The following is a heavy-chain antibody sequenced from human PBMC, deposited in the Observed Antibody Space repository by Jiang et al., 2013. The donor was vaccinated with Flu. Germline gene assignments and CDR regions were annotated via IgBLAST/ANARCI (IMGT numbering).Heavy chain of an antibody. D-gene: IGHD3-22*01. CDR1: GYTFTNYG. CDR3: VRSSSSGYYFGASIDY. CDR2: ISGYNGDT. Sequence: QSGAEVKKPGASVKVSCKTSGYTFTNYGISWVRQAPGQGLEWMGWISGYNGDTNYAQSLQGRVALTTDTSTSTAYMELRSLRPDDTAVFYCVRSSSSGYYFGASIDYWGQGTLVTVSS. V-gene: IGHV1-18*01. J-gene: IGHJ4*02.